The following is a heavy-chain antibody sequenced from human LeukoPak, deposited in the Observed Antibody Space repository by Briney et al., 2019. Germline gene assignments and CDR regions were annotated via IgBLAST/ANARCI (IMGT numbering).Heavy chain of an antibody. CDR1: GYTFTSYG. Sequence: ASVKVSCKASGYTFTSYGISWVRQAPGQGLGWMGWISAYNGNTNYAQKFQGRVTMTRNTSISTAYMELSSLRSEDTAVYYCARGSGWYEVDYWGQGTLVTVSS. V-gene: IGHV1-18*01. J-gene: IGHJ4*02. D-gene: IGHD6-19*01. CDR3: ARGSGWYEVDY. CDR2: ISAYNGNT.